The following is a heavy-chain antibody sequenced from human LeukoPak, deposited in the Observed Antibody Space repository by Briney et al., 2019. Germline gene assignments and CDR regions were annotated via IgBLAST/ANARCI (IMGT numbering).Heavy chain of an antibody. D-gene: IGHD2-2*01. CDR3: ARDWADIVVVPAAPLDY. CDR1: GFTFSSYS. CDR2: ISSSSSYI. J-gene: IGHJ4*02. Sequence: GGSLRLSCAASGFTFSSYSMNWVRQAPGKGLEWVSSISSSSSYIYYADSVEGRFTISRDNAKNSLYLQMNSLRAEDTAVYYCARDWADIVVVPAAPLDYWGQGTLVTVSS. V-gene: IGHV3-21*01.